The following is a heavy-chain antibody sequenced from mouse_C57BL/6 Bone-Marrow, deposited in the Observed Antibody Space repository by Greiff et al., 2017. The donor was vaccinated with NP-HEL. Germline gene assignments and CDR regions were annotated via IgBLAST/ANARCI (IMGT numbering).Heavy chain of an antibody. Sequence: GGAGGGLVQPKGSLKLSCAASGFTFNTYAMHWVRQAPGKGLEWVARIRSKSSNYATYYADSVKDRFTISRDDSQSMLYLQMNNLKTEDTAMYYCVRERITTVVFDYWGQGTTLTVSS. CDR3: VRERITTVVFDY. D-gene: IGHD1-1*01. J-gene: IGHJ2*01. CDR2: IRSKSSNYAT. V-gene: IGHV10-3*01. CDR1: GFTFNTYA.